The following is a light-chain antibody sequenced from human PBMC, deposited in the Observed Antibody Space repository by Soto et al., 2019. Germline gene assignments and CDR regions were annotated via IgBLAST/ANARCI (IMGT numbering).Light chain of an antibody. V-gene: IGLV2-14*01. Sequence: QSALTQPASVSGSPGQSITISCTGTNSDVGGYDYVSWYQHYPGKAPKLLIYQVNNRPSGVSSRFSGSKSGNTASLTFSGLQAADEADYYCSSLTSSNTWVFGGGTKLTVL. CDR1: NSDVGGYDY. CDR2: QVN. CDR3: SSLTSSNTWV. J-gene: IGLJ3*02.